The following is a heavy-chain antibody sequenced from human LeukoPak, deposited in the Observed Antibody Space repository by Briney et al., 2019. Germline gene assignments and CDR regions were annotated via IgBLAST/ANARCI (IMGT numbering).Heavy chain of an antibody. Sequence: GGSLRLSCAASGFTFSSYSMNWVRQAPGKGLEWVSSISSSSSYIYYADSVKGRFTISRDNAKNSLYLQMNSLRAEDTAVYYCARGYGRAPGYYYMDVWGKGTTVTVSS. CDR3: ARGYGRAPGYYYMDV. J-gene: IGHJ6*03. V-gene: IGHV3-21*01. CDR2: ISSSSSYI. D-gene: IGHD2-15*01. CDR1: GFTFSSYS.